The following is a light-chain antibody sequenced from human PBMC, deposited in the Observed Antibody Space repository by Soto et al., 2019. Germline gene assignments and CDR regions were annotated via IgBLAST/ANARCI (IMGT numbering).Light chain of an antibody. CDR1: QSVSSN. J-gene: IGKJ1*01. V-gene: IGKV3-15*01. CDR2: GAS. CDR3: QQYNNWPPWT. Sequence: EIVMTKSPATLSVSPGERATLSCRASQSVSSNLAWYEQKPGQAPRLLIYGASTRATGIPARFSGSGSGTEFTLTISSLQSADFSVYYCQQYNNWPPWTFGQGTRVEI.